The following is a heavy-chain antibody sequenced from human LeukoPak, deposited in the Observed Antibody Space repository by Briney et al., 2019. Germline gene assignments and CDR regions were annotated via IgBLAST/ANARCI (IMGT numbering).Heavy chain of an antibody. CDR1: GGSISSYY. J-gene: IGHJ4*02. CDR3: AGGYSSSWYYFDY. CDR2: IYYSGST. Sequence: SETLSLTCTVSGGSISSYYWSWIRQPPGKGLEWIGYIYYSGSTNYSPSLKSRVTIPVDTSKNQFSLKLSSVTAADTAVYYCAGGYSSSWYYFDYWGQGTLVTVSS. V-gene: IGHV4-59*01. D-gene: IGHD6-13*01.